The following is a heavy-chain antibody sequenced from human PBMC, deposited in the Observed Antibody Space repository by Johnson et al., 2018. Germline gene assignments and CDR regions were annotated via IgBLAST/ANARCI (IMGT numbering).Heavy chain of an antibody. Sequence: QVQLVQSGGGLVKPGGSLRLSCAASGFIFSDYYINWIRQAPGKGLEWVSYISTSGSTIYYEDSVKGRFTISRDNAKKPLFLQMNSRRAEDTAVYYCARSARLGYCTNGVCYTWAFDIWGQGTMVTVSS. V-gene: IGHV3-11*01. J-gene: IGHJ3*02. CDR3: ARSARLGYCTNGVCYTWAFDI. CDR2: ISTSGSTI. CDR1: GFIFSDYY. D-gene: IGHD2-8*01.